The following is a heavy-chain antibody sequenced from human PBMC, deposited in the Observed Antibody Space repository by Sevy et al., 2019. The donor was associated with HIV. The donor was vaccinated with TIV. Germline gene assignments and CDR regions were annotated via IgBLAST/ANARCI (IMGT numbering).Heavy chain of an antibody. Sequence: GGSLRLSCAASGFSFSTYWMTWVRQAPGKGLEWVATMNQDGTERDYVDSVKGRFTISRDNTKTSLFLQMNSLSAEDTGVYYCARDLPPSATTVAHFDHWGQGTLVTVSS. J-gene: IGHJ4*02. CDR2: MNQDGTER. CDR1: GFSFSTYW. V-gene: IGHV3-7*01. CDR3: ARDLPPSATTVAHFDH. D-gene: IGHD4-17*01.